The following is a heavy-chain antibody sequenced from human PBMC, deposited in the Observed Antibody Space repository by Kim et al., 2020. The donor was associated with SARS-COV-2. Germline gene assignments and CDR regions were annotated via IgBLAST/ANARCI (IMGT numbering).Heavy chain of an antibody. CDR2: ISYDGSNK. V-gene: IGHV3-30*03. J-gene: IGHJ6*02. CDR3: AREEGSGYSSGWSYDYYGMDV. D-gene: IGHD6-19*01. CDR1: GFTFSSYG. Sequence: GGSLRLSCAASGFTFSSYGMHWVRQAPGKGLEWVAVISYDGSNKYYADSVKGRFTISRDNSKNTLYLQMNSLRAEDTVVYYCAREEGSGYSSGWSYDYYGMDVWGQGTTVTVSS.